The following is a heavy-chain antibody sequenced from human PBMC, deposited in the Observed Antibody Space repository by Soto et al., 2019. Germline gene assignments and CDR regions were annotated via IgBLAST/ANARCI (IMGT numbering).Heavy chain of an antibody. J-gene: IGHJ1*01. CDR3: AKAPVPAYGHDGSCVFQH. V-gene: IGHV3-23*01. CDR1: GFTFSSYA. CDR2: IIGNGGTT. Sequence: GSLRLSCIASGFTFSSYAMSWVRQAPGKGLEWVSSIIGNGGTTYYADSVKGRFTISRDNSKNTLYLQMNSLRAEDTAVFYCAKAPVPAYGHDGSCVFQHWGQDTLLTVSS. D-gene: IGHD4-17*01.